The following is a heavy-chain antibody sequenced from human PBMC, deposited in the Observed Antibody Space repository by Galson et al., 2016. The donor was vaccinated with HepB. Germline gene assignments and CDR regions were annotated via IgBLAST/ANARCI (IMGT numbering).Heavy chain of an antibody. CDR3: TKRGVFYSGSGELARTVSPPFDS. Sequence: LSLTCDVSGGSISTYSWNWIRQPPGKGLEWIGSVYNSGSTNYNPSLKSRVIISVDKSKNQFSLRLSSVTAADTALYFCTKRGVFYSGSGELARTVSPPFDSWDQGTLVTVSS. D-gene: IGHD3-10*01. V-gene: IGHV4-59*12. CDR2: VYNSGST. J-gene: IGHJ4*02. CDR1: GGSISTYS.